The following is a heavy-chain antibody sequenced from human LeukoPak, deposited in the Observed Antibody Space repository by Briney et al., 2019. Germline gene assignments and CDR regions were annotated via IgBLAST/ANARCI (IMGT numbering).Heavy chain of an antibody. CDR1: GYSFPAKY. V-gene: IGHV1-2*02. CDR3: ARGQYRYAVDY. D-gene: IGHD5-18*01. CDR2: INPNSGDT. Sequence: ASVKVSCKASGYSFPAKYMHWVRQAPGQRLEWMGWINPNSGDTTFAQKFQDRGTMTRDTSISTAYMELSSLTSDDTAVYYCARGQYRYAVDYWGQGTLVTVSS. J-gene: IGHJ4*02.